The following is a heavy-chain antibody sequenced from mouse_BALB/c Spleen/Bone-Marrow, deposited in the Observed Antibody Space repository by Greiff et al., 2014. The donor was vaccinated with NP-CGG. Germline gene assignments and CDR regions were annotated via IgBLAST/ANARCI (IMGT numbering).Heavy chain of an antibody. J-gene: IGHJ3*01. V-gene: IGHV1S81*02. CDR3: TRCNGNWFAY. Sequence: VQRVESGAELVKPGASVKLSCKASGYTFTSYYIYWVKQRPGQGLEWIGEINPSNGGTNFNEKFKSKATLTVDKSSSTAYMQLSSLTSEDSAVYYGTRCNGNWFAYWGQGTLVTVSA. D-gene: IGHD2-1*01. CDR1: GYTFTSYY. CDR2: INPSNGGT.